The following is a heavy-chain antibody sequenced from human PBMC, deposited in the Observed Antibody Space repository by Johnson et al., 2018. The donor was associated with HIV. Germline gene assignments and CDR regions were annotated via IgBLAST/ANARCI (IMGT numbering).Heavy chain of an antibody. CDR1: GFTFSSYD. Sequence: QVQLVESGGGVVQPGRSLRLSCAASGFTFSSYDMHWVRQATGKGLEWVAVISYDGSNKYYADSVKGRLTISRDNSKNTLYLQMSSLRAEDTAMYYCGRDMSSRWGMGDACDIWGQGTM. D-gene: IGHD6-13*01. J-gene: IGHJ3*02. CDR3: GRDMSSRWGMGDACDI. CDR2: ISYDGSNK. V-gene: IGHV3-30-3*01.